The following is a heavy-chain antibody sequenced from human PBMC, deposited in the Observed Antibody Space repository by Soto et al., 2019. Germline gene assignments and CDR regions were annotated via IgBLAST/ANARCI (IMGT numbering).Heavy chain of an antibody. Sequence: GGSLRLSCAASGFTFSSYWMSWVRQAPGKGLEWVANIKQDGSEKYYVDSVKGRFTISRDNAKNSLYLQMNSLRAEDTAVYYCARAHSYDSSGRLLGYWGQGTLVTVSS. V-gene: IGHV3-7*05. J-gene: IGHJ4*02. CDR2: IKQDGSEK. CDR1: GFTFSSYW. D-gene: IGHD3-22*01. CDR3: ARAHSYDSSGRLLGY.